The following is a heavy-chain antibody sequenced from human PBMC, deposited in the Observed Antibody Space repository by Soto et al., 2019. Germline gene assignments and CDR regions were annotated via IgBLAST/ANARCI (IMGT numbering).Heavy chain of an antibody. CDR3: ARRITAAGAYDY. D-gene: IGHD6-13*01. J-gene: IGHJ4*02. Sequence: EVQLVESGGGLVQPGGSLRLSCAASGFTFSSSWMSWVRQAAGKGLEWVANIKQDGSEKYYVDSVKGRFTISRDNAKNSLYLQMNSLRVEDTAVYYCARRITAAGAYDYWGQGTLVTVSS. CDR2: IKQDGSEK. V-gene: IGHV3-7*01. CDR1: GFTFSSSW.